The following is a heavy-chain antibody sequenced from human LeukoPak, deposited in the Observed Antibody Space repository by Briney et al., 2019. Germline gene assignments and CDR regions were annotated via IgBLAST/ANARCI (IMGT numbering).Heavy chain of an antibody. V-gene: IGHV5-51*01. CDR2: IFPGDSDT. J-gene: IGHJ4*02. D-gene: IGHD3-16*01. CDR1: GYSFTSYW. CDR3: ARRRPGVLGAYYFDY. Sequence: PGESLKISCKGSGYSFTSYWIGWVRQMPGKGLEWMGIIFPGDSDTRYSPSFQGQVTISADKSISTAYLQWSSLMASDTAMYYCARRRPGVLGAYYFDYWGQGTLVTVSS.